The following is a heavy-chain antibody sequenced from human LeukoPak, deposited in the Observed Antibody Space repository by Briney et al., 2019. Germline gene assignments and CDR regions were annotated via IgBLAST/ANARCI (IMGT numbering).Heavy chain of an antibody. CDR2: IYSSGST. CDR1: GDSISSYY. D-gene: IGHD2-8*01. Sequence: SETLSLTCTVSGDSISSYYWSWIRQPAGKGLEWIGRIYSSGSTNYNPSLKSRVTISVDTSKNQFSLKLSSVTAADTAVYYCARKLMVYAPHFDYWGQGTLVTVSS. CDR3: ARKLMVYAPHFDY. V-gene: IGHV4-4*07. J-gene: IGHJ4*02.